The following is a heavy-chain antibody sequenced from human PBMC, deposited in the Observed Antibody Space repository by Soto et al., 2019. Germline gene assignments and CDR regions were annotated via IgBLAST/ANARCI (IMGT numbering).Heavy chain of an antibody. V-gene: IGHV1-2*04. CDR2: INPNSGGT. J-gene: IGHJ6*02. Sequence: QVQLVQSGAEVKKPGASVKVSCKASGYTFTGYYMHWVRQAPGQGLELMGWINPNSGGTNYAQKLQGWVTMTRETSSSTAYMELSRLRSDDTDVYYCARGGAYDYRSSFRGYYYYGMDVWGQGTTVTVSS. D-gene: IGHD6-6*01. CDR3: ARGGAYDYRSSFRGYYYYGMDV. CDR1: GYTFTGYY.